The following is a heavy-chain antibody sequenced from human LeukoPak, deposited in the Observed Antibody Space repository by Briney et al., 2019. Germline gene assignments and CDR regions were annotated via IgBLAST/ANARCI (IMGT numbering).Heavy chain of an antibody. V-gene: IGHV3-15*01. CDR2: IKSKTDGGTT. Sequence: PGGSLRLSCAASGFTFSNAWMSWVRQAPGKGLEWVGRIKSKTDGGTTDYAAPVKGRFTISRDDSKNTLYLQMNSLKTEDTAVYYCTTDTVFGILTGYGYFDYWGQGTLVTVSS. D-gene: IGHD3-9*01. CDR3: TTDTVFGILTGYGYFDY. J-gene: IGHJ4*02. CDR1: GFTFSNAW.